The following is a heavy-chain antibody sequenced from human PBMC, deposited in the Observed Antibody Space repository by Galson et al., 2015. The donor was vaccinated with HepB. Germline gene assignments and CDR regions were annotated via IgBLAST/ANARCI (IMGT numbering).Heavy chain of an antibody. V-gene: IGHV7-4-1*02. CDR2: INTDTGNP. D-gene: IGHD6-13*01. CDR1: GYTFTSYA. Sequence: SVKVSCKASGYTFTSYAMNWVRQAPGQGLEWMGWINTDTGNPTYAQGFTGRVVFSLDTSVSTAYLQISSLKAEDTAVYYCARIAAAHFDYWGQGTLVIVSA. J-gene: IGHJ4*02. CDR3: ARIAAAHFDY.